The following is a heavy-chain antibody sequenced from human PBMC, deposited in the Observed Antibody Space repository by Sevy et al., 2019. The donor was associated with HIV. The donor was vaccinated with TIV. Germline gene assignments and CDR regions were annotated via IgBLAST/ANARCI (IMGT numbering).Heavy chain of an antibody. V-gene: IGHV3-23*01. CDR1: GFTFSIYA. D-gene: IGHD3-10*01. CDR3: AKDRVSGSYYTGDFDY. J-gene: IGHJ4*02. Sequence: GGSLRLSCAASGFTFSIYAMTWVRQAPGKGLEWVSVISISGADIYYADSVKGRFTISRDNSKNTLYLQMNSLRAEDTAVYYCAKDRVSGSYYTGDFDYWGQGTLVTVSS. CDR2: ISISGADI.